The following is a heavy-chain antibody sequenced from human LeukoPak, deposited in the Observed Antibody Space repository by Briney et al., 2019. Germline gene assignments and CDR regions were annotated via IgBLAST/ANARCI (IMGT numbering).Heavy chain of an antibody. V-gene: IGHV4-4*07. CDR3: ARGEELVGATNYYYYMDV. J-gene: IGHJ6*03. CDR2: IYTSGST. D-gene: IGHD1-26*01. CDR1: GGSISSYY. Sequence: PSETLSLTCTVSGGSISSYYWSWIRQPAGKGLEWIGRIYTSGSTNYNPSLKSRVTMSVDTSKNQFSLKLSSVTAADTAVYYCARGEELVGATNYYYYMDVWGKGTTVTVSS.